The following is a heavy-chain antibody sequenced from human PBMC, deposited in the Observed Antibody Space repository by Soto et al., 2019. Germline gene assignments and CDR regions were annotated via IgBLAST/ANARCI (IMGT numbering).Heavy chain of an antibody. Sequence: SETLSLTCTVSGGSISSYYWSWIRQPAGKGLEWIGRIYTSGSTNYNPSLKSRVTMSVDTSKNHFSLKLSSVTAADTAVYYCARVKDYYDSSGYYYFDYWGQGTLVTVSS. CDR2: IYTSGST. D-gene: IGHD3-22*01. CDR3: ARVKDYYDSSGYYYFDY. J-gene: IGHJ4*02. CDR1: GGSISSYY. V-gene: IGHV4-4*07.